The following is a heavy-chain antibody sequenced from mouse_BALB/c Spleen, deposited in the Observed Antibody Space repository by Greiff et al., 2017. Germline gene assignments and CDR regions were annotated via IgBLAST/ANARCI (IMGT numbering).Heavy chain of an antibody. CDR2: ISSGGSYT. D-gene: IGHD2-1*01. J-gene: IGHJ2*01. V-gene: IGHV5-9-3*01. CDR3: ARHEGGNYVFDY. CDR1: GFTFSSYA. Sequence: EVKLMESGGGLVKPGGSLKLSCAASGFTFSSYAMSWVRQTPEKRLEWVATISSGGSYTYYPDSVKGRFTISRDNAKNTLYLQMSSLRSEDTAMYYCARHEGGNYVFDYWGQGTTLTVSS.